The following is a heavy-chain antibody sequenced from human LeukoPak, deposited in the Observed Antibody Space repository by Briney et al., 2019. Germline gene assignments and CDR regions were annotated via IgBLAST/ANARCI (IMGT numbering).Heavy chain of an antibody. V-gene: IGHV4-39*01. CDR2: IYYSGST. Sequence: SETLSLTCTVSGGSISSSSYYWGWIRQPPGKGLEWIGSIYYSGSTYYNPSLKSRVAISVDTSKNQFSLKLSSVTAADTAVYYCARRPGGDYVDYWGQGTLVTVSS. D-gene: IGHD3-10*01. J-gene: IGHJ4*02. CDR1: GGSISSSSYY. CDR3: ARRPGGDYVDY.